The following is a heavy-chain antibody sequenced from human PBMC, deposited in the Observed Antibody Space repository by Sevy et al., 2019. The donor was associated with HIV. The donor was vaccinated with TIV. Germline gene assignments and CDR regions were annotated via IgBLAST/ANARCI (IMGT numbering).Heavy chain of an antibody. CDR2: ISYAGVNK. CDR1: GFAFSDYA. D-gene: IGHD2-15*01. J-gene: IGHJ6*02. V-gene: IGHV3-30*18. CDR3: AKAHADCSGGTCYPAHYYYDMDV. Sequence: GGSLRLSCAASGFAFSDYAMHWVRQAPGKGLEWVAAISYAGVNKYFADSVKGRFTVSKDNSKNTLYLEMNSLRAEDTAVYYCAKAHADCSGGTCYPAHYYYDMDVWGRGATVTVSS.